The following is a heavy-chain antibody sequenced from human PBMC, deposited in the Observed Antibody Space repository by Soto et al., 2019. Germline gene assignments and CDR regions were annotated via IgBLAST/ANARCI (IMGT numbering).Heavy chain of an antibody. V-gene: IGHV4-31*03. D-gene: IGHD5-12*01. Sequence: TSETLSLTCPVSGGYISSGGYYWSWIRQHPGKGLEWIGYIYYSGSTYYNPSLKSRVTISVDTSKNQFSLKLSSVTAADTAVYYCARGSYPTSWFDPWGQGTLVTVSS. CDR1: GGYISSGGYY. CDR3: ARGSYPTSWFDP. CDR2: IYYSGST. J-gene: IGHJ5*02.